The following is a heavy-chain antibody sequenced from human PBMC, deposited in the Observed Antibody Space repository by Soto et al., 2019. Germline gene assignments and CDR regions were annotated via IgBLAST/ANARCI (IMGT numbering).Heavy chain of an antibody. CDR3: ARVGTYCSGGRCNEDFEY. Sequence: QVQLVQSGAEVKKPGASVKVSCKASGYTFASYDINWVRQATGQGLEWMGWMNPNSGDTGYAQKFQGRVTMTRKTSLSTAYMELSGLRSEDTAVYYCARVGTYCSGGRCNEDFEYWGQGSLVTVSS. CDR2: MNPNSGDT. J-gene: IGHJ4*02. D-gene: IGHD2-15*01. CDR1: GYTFASYD. V-gene: IGHV1-8*01.